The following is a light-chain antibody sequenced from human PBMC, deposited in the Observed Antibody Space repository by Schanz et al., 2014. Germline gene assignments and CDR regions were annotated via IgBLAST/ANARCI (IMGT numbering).Light chain of an antibody. CDR3: QQYDEWPLT. J-gene: IGKJ4*01. CDR2: GAS. V-gene: IGKV3-15*01. Sequence: EILITQSPATLSVSPGQRATLSCRASHSVTSNLAWYQQKPGQAPRLLIYGASTRATGIPARFSGSGSGTEFTLTISSLEPEDFAVYYCQQYDEWPLTFGGGTKVEIK. CDR1: HSVTSN.